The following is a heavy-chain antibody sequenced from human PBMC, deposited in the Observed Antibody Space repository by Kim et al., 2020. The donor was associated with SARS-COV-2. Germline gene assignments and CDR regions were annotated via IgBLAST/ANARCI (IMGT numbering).Heavy chain of an antibody. V-gene: IGHV1-2*06. J-gene: IGHJ6*02. CDR2: INPNSGGT. Sequence: ASVKVSCKASGYTFTGYYMHWVRQAPGQGLEWMGRINPNSGGTNYAQKFQGRVTMTRDTSISTAYMELSRLRSDDTAVYYCARRGYSGYDFWDYYGMDVWGQGTTVTVSS. D-gene: IGHD5-12*01. CDR1: GYTFTGYY. CDR3: ARRGYSGYDFWDYYGMDV.